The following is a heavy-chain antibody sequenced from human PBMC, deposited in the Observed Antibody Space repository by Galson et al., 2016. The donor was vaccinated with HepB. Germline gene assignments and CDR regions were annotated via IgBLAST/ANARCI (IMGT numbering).Heavy chain of an antibody. CDR2: IRSKAYGGTA. J-gene: IGHJ4*02. CDR3: TRPRGYSFGYSDY. Sequence: SLRLSCATSGFTFGTYAMSWFRQAPGKGLEWVGFIRSKAYGGTAEYAASVKARFTISRDDSKSIAYLQMNSLKTEDTAVYYCTRPRGYSFGYSDYWGQGTLVTVSS. V-gene: IGHV3-49*03. CDR1: GFTFGTYA. D-gene: IGHD5-18*01.